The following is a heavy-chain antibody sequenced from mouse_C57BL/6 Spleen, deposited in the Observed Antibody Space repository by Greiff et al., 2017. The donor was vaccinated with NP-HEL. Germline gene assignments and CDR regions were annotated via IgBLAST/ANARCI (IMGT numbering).Heavy chain of an antibody. J-gene: IGHJ3*01. V-gene: IGHV1-82*01. CDR2: IYPGDGDT. Sequence: VKLQESGPELVKPGASVKISCKASGYAFSSSWMNWVKQRPGKGLEWIGRIYPGDGDTNYNGKFKGKATLTADKSSSTAYMQLSSLTSEDSAVYFCARSGYYGFAYWGQGTLVTVSA. D-gene: IGHD2-3*01. CDR1: GYAFSSSW. CDR3: ARSGYYGFAY.